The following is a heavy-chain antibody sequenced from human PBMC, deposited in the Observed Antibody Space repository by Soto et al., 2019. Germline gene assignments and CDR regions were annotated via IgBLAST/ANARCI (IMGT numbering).Heavy chain of an antibody. Sequence: GGSLRLSCAASGFTFSSYAMSWVRQAPGKGLEWVSAISGSGGSTYYADSVKGRFTISRDNSKNTLYLQMNSLRAEDTAVYYCAKDFTPSYGDHFYHYYYGMDVWGQGTTVSVSS. CDR3: AKDFTPSYGDHFYHYYYGMDV. D-gene: IGHD4-17*01. CDR1: GFTFSSYA. V-gene: IGHV3-23*01. J-gene: IGHJ6*02. CDR2: ISGSGGST.